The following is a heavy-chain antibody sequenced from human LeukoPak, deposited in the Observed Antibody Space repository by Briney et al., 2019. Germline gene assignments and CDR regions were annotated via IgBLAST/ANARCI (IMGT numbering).Heavy chain of an antibody. CDR1: GGSISSYY. CDR2: IYYSGST. J-gene: IGHJ5*02. D-gene: IGHD3-22*01. V-gene: IGHV4-59*01. CDR3: ARDPRKRYYYDSSGSNWFDP. Sequence: PSETLSLTCTVSGGSISSYYWSWIRQPPGKGLEWIGYIYYSGSTNYNPSLKSRVTISVDTSKNQFSLKLGSVTAADTAVYYCARDPRKRYYYDSSGSNWFDPWGQGTLVTVSS.